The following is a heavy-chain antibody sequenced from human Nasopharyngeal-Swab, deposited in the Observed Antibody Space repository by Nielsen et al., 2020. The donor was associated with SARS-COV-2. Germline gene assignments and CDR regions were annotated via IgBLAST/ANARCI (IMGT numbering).Heavy chain of an antibody. V-gene: IGHV6-1*01. CDR3: ARGRDFSFDS. Sequence: SQTPSLTCAISGDRVSSPSAGWNWIRQSPSRGLECLGRTLYRSTWYNDYAESVKSRIAVNPDTSKNQFSLQLNSVTPEDTAVYYCARGRDFSFDSWGQGTLVTASS. D-gene: IGHD3-3*01. CDR1: GDRVSSPSAG. J-gene: IGHJ4*02. CDR2: TLYRSTWYN.